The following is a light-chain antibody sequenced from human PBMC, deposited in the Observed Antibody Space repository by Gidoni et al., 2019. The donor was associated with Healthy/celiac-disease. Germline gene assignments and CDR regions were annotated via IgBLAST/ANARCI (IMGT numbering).Light chain of an antibody. V-gene: IGLV3-21*02. CDR1: IIGSKS. J-gene: IGLJ3*02. Sequence: SYVLPQPPSVSVAPGQTARITCGGNIIGSKSVHWYQQKPGQAPVLVVYDDSDRPSGIPERFSGFNSGNTATLTISRVEAGDEADYYCQVWDISSDHQKVFGGGTKLTVL. CDR3: QVWDISSDHQKV. CDR2: DDS.